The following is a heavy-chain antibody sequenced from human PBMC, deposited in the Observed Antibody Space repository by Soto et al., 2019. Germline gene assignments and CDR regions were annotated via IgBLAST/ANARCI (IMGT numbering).Heavy chain of an antibody. CDR2: IYPGDSDT. D-gene: IGHD6-13*01. V-gene: IGHV5-51*01. J-gene: IGHJ6*02. CDR3: ARHAAAGDSRSTYYYGMDV. Sequence: ESLKISCKGSGYSFTSYWIGWVRQMPGKGLEWMGIIYPGDSDTRYSPSFQGQVTISADKSISTAYLQWSSLKASDTAMYYCARHAAAGDSRSTYYYGMDVWRQRNTVTVSS. CDR1: GYSFTSYW.